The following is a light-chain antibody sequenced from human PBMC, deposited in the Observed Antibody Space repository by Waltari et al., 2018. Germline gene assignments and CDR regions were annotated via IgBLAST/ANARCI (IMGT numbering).Light chain of an antibody. CDR3: QQYITSPVT. CDR1: QSVVYSSNNKDY. V-gene: IGKV4-1*01. J-gene: IGKJ5*01. Sequence: DIVMTQSPDSLAVSLGARATSSCKSNQSVVYSSNNKDYLAWYQQKTGQPPKLLIYWASTRESGVPDRFSGSGSATNFTLTISSLQAEDVAVYWCQQYITSPVTFGQGTRLEIK. CDR2: WAS.